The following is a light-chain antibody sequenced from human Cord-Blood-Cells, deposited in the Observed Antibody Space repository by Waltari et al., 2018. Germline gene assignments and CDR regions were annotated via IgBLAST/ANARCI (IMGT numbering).Light chain of an antibody. CDR3: QQRSNWPT. CDR2: DAS. Sequence: DIVLTQSPAPLSLSPGERATLSCRASQSVSSYLAWSQQKPGQAPRLLIYDASNRATDIPARFSGSGSGTDFTLTISSLEPEDFAVYYCQQRSNWPTFGPGTKVDIK. CDR1: QSVSSY. J-gene: IGKJ3*01. V-gene: IGKV3-11*01.